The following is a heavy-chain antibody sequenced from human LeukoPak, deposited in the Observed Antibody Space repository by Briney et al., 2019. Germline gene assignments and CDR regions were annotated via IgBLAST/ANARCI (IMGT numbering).Heavy chain of an antibody. D-gene: IGHD5-18*01. J-gene: IGHJ4*02. Sequence: PGGSLRLSCAASGFTFSSYEMNWVRQAPGKGLEWVSYISSSGSTIYYADSVKGRFTISRDNSKNTLYLQMNSLRAEDTAVYYCAKGLGYSYGSPLDYWGQGTLVTVSS. V-gene: IGHV3-48*03. CDR1: GFTFSSYE. CDR2: ISSSGSTI. CDR3: AKGLGYSYGSPLDY.